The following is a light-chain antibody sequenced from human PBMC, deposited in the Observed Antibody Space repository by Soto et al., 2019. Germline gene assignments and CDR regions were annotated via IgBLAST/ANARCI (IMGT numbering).Light chain of an antibody. CDR3: QQYRSWPRT. V-gene: IGKV3-20*01. J-gene: IGKJ1*01. Sequence: EIVLTQSPGTLSLSPGERATLSCRASQSVSSRSLAWYQQKPGQAPRLLIYGASTRAADMSGTFSGRGSGAEFTLTISNVRPEDFAVYYCQQYRSWPRTFGQGTKVDI. CDR1: QSVSSRS. CDR2: GAS.